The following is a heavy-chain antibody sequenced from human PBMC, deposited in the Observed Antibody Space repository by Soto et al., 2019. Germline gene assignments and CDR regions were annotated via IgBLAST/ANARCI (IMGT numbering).Heavy chain of an antibody. D-gene: IGHD2-15*01. CDR3: VKYSGRVFDR. Sequence: PGGSLRLSCSASGFTFSDFWMTWVRQAPGKGLEWVANIKDDGSEKQYVDSVKGRFTISRDNAQNSLYLQMNSLRADDTAVYYCVKYSGRVFDRWGQGTLVTVSS. CDR2: IKDDGSEK. J-gene: IGHJ5*02. V-gene: IGHV3-7*03. CDR1: GFTFSDFW.